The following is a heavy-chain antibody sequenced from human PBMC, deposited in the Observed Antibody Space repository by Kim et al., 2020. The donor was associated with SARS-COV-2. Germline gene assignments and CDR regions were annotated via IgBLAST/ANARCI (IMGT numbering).Heavy chain of an antibody. CDR1: GGSFSGYY. Sequence: SETLSLTCAVYGGSFSGYYWSWIRQPPGKGLEWIGEINHSGSTNYNPSLKSRVTISVDTSKNQLSLKLSSVAAADTAVYYCARGGGLRLGELSLLGERVNWFDPWGRGTLVTVSS. J-gene: IGHJ5*02. CDR2: INHSGST. CDR3: ARGGGLRLGELSLLGERVNWFDP. V-gene: IGHV4-34*01. D-gene: IGHD3-16*02.